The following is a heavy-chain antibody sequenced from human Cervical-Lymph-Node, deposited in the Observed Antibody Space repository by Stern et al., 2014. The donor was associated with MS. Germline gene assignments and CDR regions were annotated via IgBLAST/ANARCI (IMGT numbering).Heavy chain of an antibody. CDR1: GYTFTSYG. CDR3: ARDSGYSSSWYPWYFDY. Sequence: QVQLVQSGAEVKKPGASVKVSCKASGYTFTSYGISWVRQAPGQGLEWMAWISAYNGNTNYAPKLQGRVTMTTDTSTSTAYMELRSLRSDDTAVYYCARDSGYSSSWYPWYFDYWGQGTLVTVSS. D-gene: IGHD6-13*01. V-gene: IGHV1-18*01. CDR2: ISAYNGNT. J-gene: IGHJ4*02.